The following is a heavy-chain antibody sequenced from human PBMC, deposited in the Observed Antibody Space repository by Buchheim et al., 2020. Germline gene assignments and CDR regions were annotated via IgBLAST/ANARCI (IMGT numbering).Heavy chain of an antibody. CDR1: GFTFSSYA. D-gene: IGHD2-15*01. J-gene: IGHJ4*02. V-gene: IGHV3-30*04. Sequence: QVQLVESGGGVVQPGRSLRLSCAASGFTFSSYAMHWVRQVPGKGLEWVAVISYDGSNKYYADSVKGRFTIPRENSKNTLYPQMNGLRAEDTAVYYCAGPGSRSGGSFLAWGSARIRYWGQGTL. CDR3: AGPGSRSGGSFLAWGSARIRY. CDR2: ISYDGSNK.